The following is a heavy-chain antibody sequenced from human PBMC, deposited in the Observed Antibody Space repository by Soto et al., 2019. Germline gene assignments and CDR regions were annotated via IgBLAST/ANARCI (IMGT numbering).Heavy chain of an antibody. D-gene: IGHD3-10*01. V-gene: IGHV3-30*18. CDR1: GFTFSSYG. Sequence: QVQLVESGGGVVQPGRSLRLSCAASGFTFSSYGMHWVRQAPGKGLEWVAVISYDGSNKYYADSVKGRFTISGDNSKNTLYLQMNSLRAEDTAVYYCAKEPYYYGSGSYYFDYWGQGTLVTVSS. CDR2: ISYDGSNK. CDR3: AKEPYYYGSGSYYFDY. J-gene: IGHJ4*02.